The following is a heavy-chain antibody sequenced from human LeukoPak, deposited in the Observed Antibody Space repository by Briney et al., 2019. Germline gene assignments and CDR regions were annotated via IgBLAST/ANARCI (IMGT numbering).Heavy chain of an antibody. CDR1: GFTFSNYV. Sequence: GGSLRLSCAASGFTFSNYVMHWVRQAPGKGLEWVADISYDGSTEYYRDSVKGRFTISRENSKNMLYLQMKSLRAEDTAVYYCARAWLALDAWGQGTTVTVSS. J-gene: IGHJ6*02. D-gene: IGHD6-19*01. CDR2: ISYDGSTE. CDR3: ARAWLALDA. V-gene: IGHV3-30-3*01.